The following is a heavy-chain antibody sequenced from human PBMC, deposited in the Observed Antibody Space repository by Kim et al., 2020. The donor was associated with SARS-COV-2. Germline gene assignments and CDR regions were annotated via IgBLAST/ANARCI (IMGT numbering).Heavy chain of an antibody. Sequence: SETLSLTCAVYGGSFSGYYWSWIRQPPGKGLEWIGEINHSGSTNYNPALKSRVTISVDTSKNQFSLKLSSVTAADTAVYYCARGFYSSSSWSFDYWGQGTLVTVSS. CDR1: GGSFSGYY. J-gene: IGHJ4*02. D-gene: IGHD6-6*01. V-gene: IGHV4-34*01. CDR3: ARGFYSSSSWSFDY. CDR2: INHSGST.